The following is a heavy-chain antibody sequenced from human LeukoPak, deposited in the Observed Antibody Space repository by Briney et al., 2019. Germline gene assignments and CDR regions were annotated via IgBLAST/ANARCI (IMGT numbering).Heavy chain of an antibody. D-gene: IGHD2-21*02. Sequence: GSLRLSCAASGFTFSSYAMHWVRQAPGKGLEWVAVISYDGSNKYYADSVKGRFTISRDNSKNTLYLQMNSLRAEDTAVYYCAKDYCGGDCYFDYWGQGTLVTVSS. CDR3: AKDYCGGDCYFDY. CDR2: ISYDGSNK. CDR1: GFTFSSYA. V-gene: IGHV3-30-3*01. J-gene: IGHJ4*02.